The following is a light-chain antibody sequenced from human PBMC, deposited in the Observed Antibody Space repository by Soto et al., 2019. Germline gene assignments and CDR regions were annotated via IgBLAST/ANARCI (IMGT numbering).Light chain of an antibody. CDR1: QTVSSY. Sequence: DIQLTQSPSFLSASVGDRVTITCRASQTVSSYLVWYQQKPGKAPKVLITDASTLQSGVPSRFSGSGFGTEFTLTIRGLQPEDVTTYYCQQLNNFVTFGSGTKVNI. CDR2: DAS. V-gene: IGKV1-9*01. J-gene: IGKJ3*01. CDR3: QQLNNFVT.